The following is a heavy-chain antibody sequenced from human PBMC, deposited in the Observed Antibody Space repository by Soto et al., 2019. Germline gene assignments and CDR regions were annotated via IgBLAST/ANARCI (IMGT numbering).Heavy chain of an antibody. D-gene: IGHD2-2*01. CDR2: ISYDGSNK. CDR3: AKDRGDIVVVPAVDYYYYYGMDV. V-gene: IGHV3-30*18. Sequence: GGSLRLSCAASGFTFSSYGMHWVRQAPGKGLEWVAVISYDGSNKYYADSVKGRFTISRDNSKNTLYLQMNSLRAEDTAVYYCAKDRGDIVVVPAVDYYYYYGMDVWGQGTTVTVSS. J-gene: IGHJ6*02. CDR1: GFTFSSYG.